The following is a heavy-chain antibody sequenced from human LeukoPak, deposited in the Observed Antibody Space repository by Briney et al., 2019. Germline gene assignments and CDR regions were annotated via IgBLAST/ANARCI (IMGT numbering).Heavy chain of an antibody. Sequence: GWSLRLSCAASGFLVSSKYMSWVRQAPGKGLEWVSVIYSGGSTYYADSVKGRFTISRDNSKNTVYLQMNSLRAEDTAVYYCVRVDDYGDYPYYFDSWGQGTLVTVSS. D-gene: IGHD4-17*01. J-gene: IGHJ4*02. V-gene: IGHV3-66*01. CDR1: GFLVSSKY. CDR2: IYSGGST. CDR3: VRVDDYGDYPYYFDS.